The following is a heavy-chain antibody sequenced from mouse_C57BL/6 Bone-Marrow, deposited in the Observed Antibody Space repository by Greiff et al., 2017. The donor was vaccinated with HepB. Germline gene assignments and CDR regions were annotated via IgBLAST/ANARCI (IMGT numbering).Heavy chain of an antibody. V-gene: IGHV1-72*01. CDR2: IDPNSGGT. CDR3: AGWDYGSRSFAY. J-gene: IGHJ3*01. D-gene: IGHD1-1*01. CDR1: GYTFTSYW. Sequence: QVQLQQPGPELVKPAASVTLSCKASGYTFTSYWMHWVKQGPGRGLEWIGRIDPNSGGTKYNEKFKSKATLTVDKPSSTAYMQLSSLTSEDSAVYYNAGWDYGSRSFAYWGQGSLVTVSA.